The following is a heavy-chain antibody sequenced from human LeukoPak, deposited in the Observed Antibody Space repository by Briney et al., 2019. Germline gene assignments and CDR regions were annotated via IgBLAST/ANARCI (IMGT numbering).Heavy chain of an antibody. CDR3: ARPLQPGAAAATYAFDI. CDR1: GGSISSYY. Sequence: KSSETLSLTFTVSGGSISSYYWSWIRQPAGKGLEWIGHIYTSGITNYNPSLKSRVTMSVDPSKNQFSLKLSSVTAADTAVYHCARPLQPGAAAATYAFDIWSQGTMVTVSS. D-gene: IGHD6-13*01. CDR2: IYTSGIT. J-gene: IGHJ3*02. V-gene: IGHV4-4*07.